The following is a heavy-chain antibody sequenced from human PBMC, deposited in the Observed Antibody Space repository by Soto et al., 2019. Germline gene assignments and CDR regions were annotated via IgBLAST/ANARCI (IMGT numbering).Heavy chain of an antibody. V-gene: IGHV1-2*02. D-gene: IGHD3-10*01. J-gene: IGHJ6*02. CDR1: GYTFTGYY. CDR3: ARDRPYYYGSGTGGRDGMDV. CDR2: INPNSGGT. Sequence: QVQLVQSGAEVKKPGASVKVSCKASGYTFTGYYMHWVRQAPGQGLEWMGWINPNSGGTNYAQKFQGRVTRTRDASSSTAYMELSRLRSDDTAVYYCARDRPYYYGSGTGGRDGMDVWGQGTTVTVSS.